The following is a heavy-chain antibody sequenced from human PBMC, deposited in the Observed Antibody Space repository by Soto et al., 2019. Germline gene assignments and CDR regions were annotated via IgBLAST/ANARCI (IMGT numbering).Heavy chain of an antibody. CDR3: ARDSHSQQPNHRWGGGYMDV. CDR2: IYFSGST. J-gene: IGHJ6*03. V-gene: IGHV4-31*11. Sequence: QLQLQESGPGLVKPSQTLSITCAVSGGSMSNGGYYWSWIRQHPGKGLEWIGSIYFSGSTYYNPSLKSRVTISVATPKNQFSLKLSSVTAADTAVYYCARDSHSQQPNHRWGGGYMDVWGKGTTVTVSS. CDR1: GGSMSNGGYY. D-gene: IGHD3-16*01.